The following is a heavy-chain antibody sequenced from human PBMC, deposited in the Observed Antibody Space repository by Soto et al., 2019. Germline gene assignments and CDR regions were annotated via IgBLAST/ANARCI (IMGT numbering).Heavy chain of an antibody. J-gene: IGHJ4*02. CDR2: INHSGST. CDR3: ARATGSSTSPYHY. D-gene: IGHD2-2*01. Sequence: SETLSLTCAVYGGSFSGYYWSWIRQPPGKGLEWIGEINHSGSTNYNPSLKSRVTISVDTSKNQFSLKLSSVTAADTAVYYCARATGSSTSPYHYWGQGTLVTVSS. V-gene: IGHV4-34*01. CDR1: GGSFSGYY.